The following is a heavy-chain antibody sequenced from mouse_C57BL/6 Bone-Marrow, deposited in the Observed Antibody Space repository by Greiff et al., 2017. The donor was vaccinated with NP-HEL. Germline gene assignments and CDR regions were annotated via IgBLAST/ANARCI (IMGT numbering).Heavy chain of an antibody. CDR1: GYTFTSYW. V-gene: IGHV1-69*01. Sequence: QVQLQQPGAELVMPGASVKLSCKASGYTFTSYWMHWVKQRPGQGLEWIGEIDPSDSYTNYNQKFKGKSTLTVDKSSSTAYMQLSSLTSEDSAVYYCAIYYGNLPGVYFDYWGQGTTLTVSS. D-gene: IGHD2-1*01. J-gene: IGHJ2*01. CDR2: IDPSDSYT. CDR3: AIYYGNLPGVYFDY.